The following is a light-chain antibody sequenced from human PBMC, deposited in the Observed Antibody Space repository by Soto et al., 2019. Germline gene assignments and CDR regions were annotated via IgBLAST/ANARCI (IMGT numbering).Light chain of an antibody. V-gene: IGKV3-15*01. Sequence: DIVMTQSPATLSVSPGERATLSCRASQSINPNLAWYQQKPGQAPRLLIYGASTRATVIPARFSGSGSGTEFTLTISGLQADDFAVYYCQQYHHWPPKVTFGPGTRVDI. CDR2: GAS. CDR3: QQYHHWPPKVT. CDR1: QSINPN. J-gene: IGKJ3*01.